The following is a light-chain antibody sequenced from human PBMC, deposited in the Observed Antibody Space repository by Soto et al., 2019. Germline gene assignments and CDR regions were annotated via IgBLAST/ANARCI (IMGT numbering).Light chain of an antibody. CDR3: QQYNIYWT. CDR1: QSISSW. V-gene: IGKV1-5*03. J-gene: IGKJ1*01. CDR2: KAS. Sequence: DIQMTQSPSTLSASVGDSVTITCRASQSISSWVAWYQQKPEKAPKLLIYKASTLENGVPSRFSGSGSGTELTLTISGLKNDDFATSYCQQYNIYWTFGQGTKVDIK.